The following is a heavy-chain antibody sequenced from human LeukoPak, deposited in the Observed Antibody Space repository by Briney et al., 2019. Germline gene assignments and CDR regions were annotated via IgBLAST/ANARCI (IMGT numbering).Heavy chain of an antibody. V-gene: IGHV4-34*01. Sequence: SETLSLTCAVYGGSFSGYYWSWIRQPPGKGLEWIGEINHSGSTNYNPSLKSRVTISVDTPKNQFSLKLSSVTAADTAVYYCARASRLGTLAAFEYYYMDVWGKGTTVTVSS. D-gene: IGHD2/OR15-2a*01. CDR1: GGSFSGYY. J-gene: IGHJ6*03. CDR2: INHSGST. CDR3: ARASRLGTLAAFEYYYMDV.